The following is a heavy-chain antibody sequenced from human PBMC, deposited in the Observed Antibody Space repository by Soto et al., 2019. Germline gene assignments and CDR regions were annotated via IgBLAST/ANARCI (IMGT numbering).Heavy chain of an antibody. CDR3: ARDKITGLFDY. J-gene: IGHJ4*02. Sequence: QVQLQQWGAGLLKPSETLSLTCAVYGGSFSGYYWTWIRQPPGTGLEWIGEINHSGRTNYNPSLTSRVTISVDTSKNQFSLKLTSVTAADTAVYYWARDKITGLFDYWGQGTLVTVSS. CDR1: GGSFSGYY. V-gene: IGHV4-34*01. CDR2: INHSGRT. D-gene: IGHD2-8*02.